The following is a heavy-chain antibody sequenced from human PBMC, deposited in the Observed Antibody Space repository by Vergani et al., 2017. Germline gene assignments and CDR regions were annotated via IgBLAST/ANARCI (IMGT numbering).Heavy chain of an antibody. CDR2: INPSGGHT. V-gene: IGHV1-46*01. J-gene: IGHJ6*02. Sequence: QVQVVQSGAEVKKSGASVKVSCKTSGYTFSNYYMHWVRQAPGQGLEWMGIINPSGGHTNYAQKFQGRVTMTRDTSTSTVYMELSSLRSEDTAIYYCARPEDGSGSYSYYYYYYGMDVWGQGTTVTVSS. D-gene: IGHD3-10*01. CDR3: ARPEDGSGSYSYYYYYYGMDV. CDR1: GYTFSNYY.